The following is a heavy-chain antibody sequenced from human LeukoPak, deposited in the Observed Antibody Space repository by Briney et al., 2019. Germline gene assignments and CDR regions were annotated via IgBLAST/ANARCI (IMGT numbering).Heavy chain of an antibody. CDR1: GYIFTDYY. J-gene: IGHJ3*02. V-gene: IGHV1-69-2*01. CDR2: VDPEDDET. Sequence: GASVKVSCKASGYIFTDYYMHWVQQAPGKGLEWMGRVDPEDDETIYAEKFQGRVTITADTSTDTAYMRLSSLRSEDTAVYYCAKGGYNWDYSGAFDIWGQGTMVTVSS. D-gene: IGHD1-7*01. CDR3: AKGGYNWDYSGAFDI.